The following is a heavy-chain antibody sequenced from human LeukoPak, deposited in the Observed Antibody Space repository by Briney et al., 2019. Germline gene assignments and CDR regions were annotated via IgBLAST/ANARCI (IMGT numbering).Heavy chain of an antibody. CDR1: GYTFTGYY. CDR3: ARVGPGYTSSWSDY. D-gene: IGHD6-13*01. Sequence: ASVKVSCKASGYTFTGYYMHWVRQAPGQGLEWMGWINTDTGNPTYAHGFTGRFVFSLDTSVSTTYLQISSLKAEDTAIYYCARVGPGYTSSWSDYWGQGTLVTVSS. V-gene: IGHV7-4-1*02. J-gene: IGHJ4*02. CDR2: INTDTGNP.